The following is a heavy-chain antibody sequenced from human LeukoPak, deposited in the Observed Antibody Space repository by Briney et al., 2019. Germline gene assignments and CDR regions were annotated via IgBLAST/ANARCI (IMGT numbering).Heavy chain of an antibody. Sequence: GGSLRLSCAASGFTFDDYAMHWVRQAPGKGLEWVSGISWNSGSIGYADSVKGRFTISRDNAKNSLYLQMNSLRAEDTAVYYCASLYDYAGNSDFDHWGQGTLVAVSS. V-gene: IGHV3-9*01. CDR2: ISWNSGSI. J-gene: IGHJ4*02. CDR3: ASLYDYAGNSDFDH. CDR1: GFTFDDYA. D-gene: IGHD4-23*01.